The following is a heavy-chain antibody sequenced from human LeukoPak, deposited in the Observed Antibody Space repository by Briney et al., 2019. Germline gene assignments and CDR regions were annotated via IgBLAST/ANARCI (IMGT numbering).Heavy chain of an antibody. J-gene: IGHJ4*02. D-gene: IGHD6-13*01. CDR1: GCTFSSYA. Sequence: PGGTLRLSCTACGCTFSSYAMSWVRQAPGKGLDLVSAITGSSSSTYYADSVKGRFTISRDNSKNTLYLQMNSLRAEDTAVYYCAKLNGYSSSWFDYWGQGTLVTVSS. CDR3: AKLNGYSSSWFDY. CDR2: ITGSSSST. V-gene: IGHV3-23*01.